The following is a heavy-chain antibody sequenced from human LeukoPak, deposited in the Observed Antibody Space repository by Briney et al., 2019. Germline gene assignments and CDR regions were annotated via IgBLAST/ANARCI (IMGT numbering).Heavy chain of an antibody. V-gene: IGHV3-23*01. J-gene: IGHJ6*02. Sequence: GGSLRLSCAASGFTFSSYAMSWVRQAPGKGLEWVSAISGSGGSTYYADSVKGRFTISRDNSKNTLYLQMNSLRAEDTAVYYCAKGGYRLNDYYGMDVWGQGTTVTVSS. CDR3: AKGGYRLNDYYGMDV. CDR1: GFTFSSYA. D-gene: IGHD1-1*01. CDR2: ISGSGGST.